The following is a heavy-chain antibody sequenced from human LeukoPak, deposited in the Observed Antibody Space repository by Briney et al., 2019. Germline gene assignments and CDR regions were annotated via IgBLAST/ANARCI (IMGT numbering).Heavy chain of an antibody. CDR2: ISGSGGST. J-gene: IGHJ3*02. Sequence: GGSLRLSCAASGFSFSSYAMSWVRQAPGKGLEWVSAISGSGGSTYYADSVKGRFTISRDNSKNTLYLQMNSLRAEDTAVYYCAKDPGPPLRFLEWPSDAFDIWGQGTMVTVSS. CDR1: GFSFSSYA. D-gene: IGHD3-3*01. V-gene: IGHV3-23*01. CDR3: AKDPGPPLRFLEWPSDAFDI.